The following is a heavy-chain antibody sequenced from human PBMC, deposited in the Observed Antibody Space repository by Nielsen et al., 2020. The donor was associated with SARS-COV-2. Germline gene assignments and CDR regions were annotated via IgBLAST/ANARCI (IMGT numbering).Heavy chain of an antibody. CDR1: GFTFGRHA. CDR2: IGSSGGGT. D-gene: IGHD3-22*01. CDR3: ATQAEGYSHPLDY. V-gene: IGHV3-23*01. Sequence: GESLKISCAASGFTFGRHAMNLVRQAPGKGLEWVSLIGSSGGGTFYADSVKGRFSISRDDSKNTLYLQMNSLRAEDTAVYYCATQAEGYSHPLDYWGQGTLVTVSS. J-gene: IGHJ4*02.